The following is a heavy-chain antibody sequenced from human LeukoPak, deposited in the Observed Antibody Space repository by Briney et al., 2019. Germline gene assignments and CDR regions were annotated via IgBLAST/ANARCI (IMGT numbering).Heavy chain of an antibody. CDR2: ISGSGGST. V-gene: IGHV3-23*01. CDR3: AKGSEDSLEVPSDWAAYYYYGMDV. Sequence: PGGSLRLSCAASGFTFSSYAMTWVRQAPGDGLEWVSAISGSGGSTYYADSVKGRFTISRDNSKNTLYLQMNSLRAEDTAVYYCAKGSEDSLEVPSDWAAYYYYGMDVWGQGTTVTVSS. CDR1: GFTFSSYA. J-gene: IGHJ6*02. D-gene: IGHD6-6*01.